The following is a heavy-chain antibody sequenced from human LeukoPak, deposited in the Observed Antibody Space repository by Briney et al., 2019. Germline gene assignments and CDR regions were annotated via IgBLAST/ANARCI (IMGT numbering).Heavy chain of an antibody. D-gene: IGHD3-22*01. J-gene: IGHJ5*02. CDR3: ARSASGGYYTNWFDH. CDR2: IYTSGTT. V-gene: IGHV4-61*02. Sequence: PTETLSLTFTVPGGSISRGSFTSSWIRQPAGKGLEWIVRIYTSGTTNYHPSLNSRVTLSVDTTKNPVSLKLSSVTAADTAVYYCARSASGGYYTNWFDHWGQGTLVTVSS. CDR1: GGSISRGSFT.